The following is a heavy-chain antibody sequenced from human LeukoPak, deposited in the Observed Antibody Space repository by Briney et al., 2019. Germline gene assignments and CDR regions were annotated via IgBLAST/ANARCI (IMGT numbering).Heavy chain of an antibody. D-gene: IGHD1-1*01. CDR3: ARVTSIPHWFDP. CDR1: GFTFSSYS. V-gene: IGHV3-21*01. Sequence: GGSLRLSCAASGFTFSSYSVNWVRQAPGKGLEWVSSISSSSSYIYYADSVKGRFTISRDNAKNSLYLQMNSLRAEDTAVYYCARVTSIPHWFDPWGQGTLVTVSS. CDR2: ISSSSSYI. J-gene: IGHJ5*02.